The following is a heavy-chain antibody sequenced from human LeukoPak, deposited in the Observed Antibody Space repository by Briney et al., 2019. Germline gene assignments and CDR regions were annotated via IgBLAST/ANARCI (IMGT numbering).Heavy chain of an antibody. J-gene: IGHJ4*02. CDR3: VKEGGLYNSGGYFHY. Sequence: GGSLRLSCVGSGFTFRSYAMGWVRQAPGKGLEWVSTLSTGGDRTYYADSVKGRFTISRDTSKNTLYVEMNSLRAEDTAIYYCVKEGGLYNSGGYFHYWGQGTLVTVSS. CDR2: LSTGGDRT. D-gene: IGHD5-24*01. CDR1: GFTFRSYA. V-gene: IGHV3-23*01.